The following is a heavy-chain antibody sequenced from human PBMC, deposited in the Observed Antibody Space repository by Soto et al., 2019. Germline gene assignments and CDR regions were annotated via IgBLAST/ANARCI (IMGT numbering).Heavy chain of an antibody. D-gene: IGHD2-15*01. Sequence: VQVEESGGGLVLPGGSLRLSCTVSADSDFSFSDHYMDWVRQAPGKGLEWVGRSRNRVNNLSTAYAASVQGRFTISRDESNNTVYLQMHSLKTDDTAVYYCSRVDPSAKSPDHLGQGTLVTVSS. J-gene: IGHJ4*02. CDR3: SRVDPSAKSPDH. CDR2: SRNRVNNLST. CDR1: ADSDFSFSDHY. V-gene: IGHV3-72*01.